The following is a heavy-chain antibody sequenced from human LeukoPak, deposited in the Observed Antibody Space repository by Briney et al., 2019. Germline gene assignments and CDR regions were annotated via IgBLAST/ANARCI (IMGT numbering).Heavy chain of an antibody. V-gene: IGHV1-8*01. J-gene: IGHJ4*02. CDR2: MNSNSGNT. D-gene: IGHD1-26*01. Sequence: ASVKVSCKASVYTFTSYDINWVRQATGQGLEWMGWMNSNSGNTGYAQKFQGRVTMTRNTSISTAYMELSSLRSEDTAVYYCARGLRIRKVGANDYWGQGTLVTVSS. CDR3: ARGLRIRKVGANDY. CDR1: VYTFTSYD.